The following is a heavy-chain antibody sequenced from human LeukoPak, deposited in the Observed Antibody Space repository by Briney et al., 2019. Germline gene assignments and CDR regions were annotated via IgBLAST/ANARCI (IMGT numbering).Heavy chain of an antibody. Sequence: GGSLRLACAASGFTFSTYWMNWVRQAPGKGLEWVANLKQDGSETYYVDSVEGRFTISRDNAKNSLYLQMNSLRAEDTAVYYCARGYWYYFDYWGQGALVTVSS. CDR2: LKQDGSET. D-gene: IGHD2-8*02. CDR3: ARGYWYYFDY. V-gene: IGHV3-7*01. J-gene: IGHJ4*02. CDR1: GFTFSTYW.